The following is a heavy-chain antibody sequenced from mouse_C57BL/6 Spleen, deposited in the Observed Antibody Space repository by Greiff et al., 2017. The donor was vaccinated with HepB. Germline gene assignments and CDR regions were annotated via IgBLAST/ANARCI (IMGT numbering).Heavy chain of an antibody. CDR1: GYTFTSYW. CDR3: ARDYGTNQRGAMDY. V-gene: IGHV1-64*01. J-gene: IGHJ4*01. D-gene: IGHD1-1*01. Sequence: VQLQQSGAELVKPGASVKLSCKASGYTFTSYWMHWVKQRPGQGLEWIGMIHPNSGSTNYNEKFKSKATLTVDKSSSTAYMQLSSLTSEDSAVYYCARDYGTNQRGAMDYWGQGTSVTVSS. CDR2: IHPNSGST.